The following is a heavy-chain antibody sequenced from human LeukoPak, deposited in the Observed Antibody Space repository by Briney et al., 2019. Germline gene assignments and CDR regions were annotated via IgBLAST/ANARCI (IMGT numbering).Heavy chain of an antibody. CDR2: VNSNTGAT. J-gene: IGHJ5*02. Sequence: ASVKVSCKASGYTFTDHFLHWVRQAPGQGLEWMGWVNSNTGATQYAQKFQGRVTMTRDQSITTSYGDLSRLTSDDTAVYFCVREYIVATRWFGPWGQGTLVTVSS. CDR3: VREYIVATRWFGP. D-gene: IGHD5-12*01. CDR1: GYTFTDHF. V-gene: IGHV1-2*02.